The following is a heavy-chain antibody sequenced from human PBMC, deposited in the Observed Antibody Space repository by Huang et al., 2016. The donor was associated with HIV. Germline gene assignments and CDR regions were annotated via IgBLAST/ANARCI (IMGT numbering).Heavy chain of an antibody. J-gene: IGHJ4*02. CDR3: AHRPSAPVDFAYSFDY. CDR2: IYWDDDK. CDR1: GFSLSTNGVG. Sequence: QITLKESGPTLVKPSQTLTLTCTFSGFSLSTNGVGVGWIRQPPGKALEWLSLIYWDDDKRYSPALKSRRTITKDTSKSQVVLTMTNMDTVDTGTYYWAHRPSAPVDFAYSFDYWGQGTLVTVSS. D-gene: IGHD3-9*01. V-gene: IGHV2-5*02.